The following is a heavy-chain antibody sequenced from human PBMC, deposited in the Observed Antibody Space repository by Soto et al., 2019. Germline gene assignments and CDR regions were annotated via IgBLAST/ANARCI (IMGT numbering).Heavy chain of an antibody. V-gene: IGHV1-69*02. CDR1: GGTFSSYT. CDR2: IIPILGIA. D-gene: IGHD2-15*01. CDR3: ASYCSGGSCYTSPEYFQH. Sequence: QVQLVQSGAEVKKPGSSVKVSCKASGGTFSSYTISWVRQAPGQGLEWMGRIIPILGIANYAKKFQGRVTITADKSTSTAYMELSSLRSDDTAVYYCASYCSGGSCYTSPEYFQHWGQGTLVTGSS. J-gene: IGHJ1*01.